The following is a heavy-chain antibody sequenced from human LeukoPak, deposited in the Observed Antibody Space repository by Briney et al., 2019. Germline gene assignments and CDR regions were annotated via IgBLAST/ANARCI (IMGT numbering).Heavy chain of an antibody. D-gene: IGHD5-24*01. CDR1: GYSFGNYG. Sequence: GASVKVSCRAFGYSFGNYGISWVRQAPGQGLEWLGWISTHNGNTNYAQKFRGRVTLTIDTSTSTAYMELRSLRSDDTAMYYCARDDRYLLPSAYYSNAQDVWGQGTTVTVSS. J-gene: IGHJ6*02. CDR2: ISTHNGNT. V-gene: IGHV1-18*01. CDR3: ARDDRYLLPSAYYSNAQDV.